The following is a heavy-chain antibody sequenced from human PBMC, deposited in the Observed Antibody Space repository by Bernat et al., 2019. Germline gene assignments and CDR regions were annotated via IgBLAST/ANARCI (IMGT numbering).Heavy chain of an antibody. D-gene: IGHD3-22*01. CDR2: INWNGDDI. CDR1: GFDFAECG. CDR3: ARDGRDFYGSRGYYKGSYHWFDS. V-gene: IGHV3-20*04. J-gene: IGHJ5*01. Sequence: EVQLVESGGSVVRPGGSLRLSCAASGFDFAECGMSWVRQVPGKGLEWVSTINWNGDDIGDADSVKGRFTISRDNAKNSLYLQINNLRVEDTALYYCARDGRDFYGSRGYYKGSYHWFDSWGQGTLVTVSS.